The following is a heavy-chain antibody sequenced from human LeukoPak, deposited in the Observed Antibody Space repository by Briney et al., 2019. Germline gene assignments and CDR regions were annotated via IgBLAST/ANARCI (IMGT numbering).Heavy chain of an antibody. CDR2: IYDSGST. CDR1: GGSISSYY. CDR3: AKYDSRGDYYFDY. J-gene: IGHJ4*02. V-gene: IGHV4-59*01. Sequence: PSETLSLTCTVSGGSISSYYWSWLRQTPGKGLEYIGYIYDSGSTNYNPSLKSRVTISVDTSQNQFSLQLSSVTAADTAAYYCAKYDSRGDYYFDYWGQGTLVTVSS. D-gene: IGHD3-22*01.